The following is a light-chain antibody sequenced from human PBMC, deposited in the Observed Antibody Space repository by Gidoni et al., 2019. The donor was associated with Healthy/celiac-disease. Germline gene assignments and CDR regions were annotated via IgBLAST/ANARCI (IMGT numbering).Light chain of an antibody. CDR1: SSNIGAGYD. J-gene: IGLJ2*01. Sequence: QSLLTQPPSVSGAPGPRVTISCTGSSSNIGAGYDVHWYQQLPGTAPKLLIYGNSNRPSGVPDRFSGSKSGTSASLAITGLQAEDEADYYCQSYDSSLSGSKVVFGGGTKLTVL. V-gene: IGLV1-40*01. CDR3: QSYDSSLSGSKVV. CDR2: GNS.